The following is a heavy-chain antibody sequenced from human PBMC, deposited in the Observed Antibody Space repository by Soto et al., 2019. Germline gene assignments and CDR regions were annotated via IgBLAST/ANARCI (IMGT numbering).Heavy chain of an antibody. D-gene: IGHD1-26*01. J-gene: IGHJ3*02. CDR3: ARGRLPATKSGARGAFEI. Sequence: QVQLVQSGAEVQKPGSSVKVSCKASGGTLDSQGISWFRQAPGQGLEWMGRITPVSETANYAQRFQGRVTITADKATSTAYMELSGLKSDDTAVYYCARGRLPATKSGARGAFEISGQGTMIIVSS. CDR2: ITPVSETA. V-gene: IGHV1-69*06. CDR1: GGTLDSQG.